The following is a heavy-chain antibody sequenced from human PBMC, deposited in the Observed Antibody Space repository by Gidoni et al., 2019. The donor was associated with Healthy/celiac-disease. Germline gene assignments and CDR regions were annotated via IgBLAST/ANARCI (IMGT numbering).Heavy chain of an antibody. CDR3: ATNMVVVAATQGGGAFDI. V-gene: IGHV1-18*01. CDR2: ISAYNGNT. J-gene: IGHJ3*02. Sequence: QVQLVQSGAEVKKPGASVKVSCKASGYTFTSYGISWVRQAPGQGLEWMGWISAYNGNTTYAQKLQGRVTMTTDTSTSTAYMELRSLRSDDTAVYYCATNMVVVAATQGGGAFDIWGQGTMVTVSS. CDR1: GYTFTSYG. D-gene: IGHD2-15*01.